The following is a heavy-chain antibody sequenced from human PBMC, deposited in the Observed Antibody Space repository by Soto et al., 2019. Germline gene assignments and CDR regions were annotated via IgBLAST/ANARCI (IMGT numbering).Heavy chain of an antibody. D-gene: IGHD1-1*01. CDR3: DREGGTGTGSLDV. J-gene: IGHJ3*01. CDR1: GDSISGSDFY. Sequence: QVGLQETGPGLVKPSQTLSLTCAVSGDSISGSDFYWDWIRQSPGKGLEWIGYIHYSGTTYYNPSLKSRVTFSVYTSKNQFSLSLTSVTAADTAVYYCDREGGTGTGSLDVWGRGTMVIVSS. CDR2: IHYSGTT. V-gene: IGHV4-30-4*01.